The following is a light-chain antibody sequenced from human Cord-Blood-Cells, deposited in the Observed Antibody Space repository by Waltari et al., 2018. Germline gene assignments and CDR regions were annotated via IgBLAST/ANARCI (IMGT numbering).Light chain of an antibody. CDR1: SSDVGGYNY. V-gene: IGLV2-8*01. CDR2: EVS. Sequence: QSALTQPPSASGSPGQSVTISCTGTSSDVGGYNYVSWYQQHPGKAPKLMIYEVSKRPPGVPDRVSGSKSGNTAALTVSGLQAEDEAEYYCSSYAGSNNLVFGGGTKLTVL. J-gene: IGLJ3*02. CDR3: SSYAGSNNLV.